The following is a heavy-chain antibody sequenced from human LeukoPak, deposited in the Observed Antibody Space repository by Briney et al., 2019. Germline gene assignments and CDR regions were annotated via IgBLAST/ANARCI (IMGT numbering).Heavy chain of an antibody. Sequence: ASVKVSCKASGYTFTGYYMHWVRQAPGQGLEWMGWINPNSGGTNYAQKFQGRVTMTRDTSISTAYMELSRLRSDDTAVYYCARGPYRYSSGRYFDYWGQGTLVTVSS. CDR3: ARGPYRYSSGRYFDY. D-gene: IGHD6-19*01. CDR2: INPNSGGT. CDR1: GYTFTGYY. J-gene: IGHJ4*02. V-gene: IGHV1-2*02.